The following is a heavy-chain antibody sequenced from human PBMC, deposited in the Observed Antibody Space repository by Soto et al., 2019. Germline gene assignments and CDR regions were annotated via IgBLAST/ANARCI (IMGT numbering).Heavy chain of an antibody. D-gene: IGHD3-10*01. V-gene: IGHV3-23*01. CDR3: AKKVNSGPGSQFFDY. Sequence: PGGSLRLSCAASGFTFSSYSMSWVRQAPGKGLEWVSGTSATGSTTYYADSVKGRFTISRDNSKNTLFLQMNSLRAEDTAIYYCAKKVNSGPGSQFFDYWGQGTLVTVSS. CDR1: GFTFSSYS. CDR2: TSATGSTT. J-gene: IGHJ4*02.